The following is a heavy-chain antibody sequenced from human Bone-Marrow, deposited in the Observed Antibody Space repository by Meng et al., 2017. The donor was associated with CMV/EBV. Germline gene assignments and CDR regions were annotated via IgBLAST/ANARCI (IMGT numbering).Heavy chain of an antibody. D-gene: IGHD5-18*01. CDR2: ISGAGDET. CDR1: GFTFKIYT. CDR3: ARRMVNFAFDL. V-gene: IGHV3-23*01. J-gene: IGHJ3*01. Sequence: GGSLRLSCAASGFTFKIYTMNWVRQAPGKGLEWVSGISGAGDETYYADSVKGRFTISRDNSKNTHYLQMSSLRVEDTAVYFCARRMVNFAFDLWGQGTMVTVS.